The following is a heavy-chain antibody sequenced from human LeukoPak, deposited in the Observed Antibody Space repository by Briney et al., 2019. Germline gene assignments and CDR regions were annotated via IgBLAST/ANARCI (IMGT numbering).Heavy chain of an antibody. V-gene: IGHV1-69*05. Sequence: GASVKVSCKASGGTFSSYAISWVRQAPGQGLEWRGGIIPIFGTANYAQKFQGRVTITTDESTTTAYMELSSLRSEDTAVHYCAISPLAYCGGDCYLPFDYWGPGTLVTVSS. J-gene: IGHJ4*02. CDR3: AISPLAYCGGDCYLPFDY. D-gene: IGHD2-21*02. CDR2: IIPIFGTA. CDR1: GGTFSSYA.